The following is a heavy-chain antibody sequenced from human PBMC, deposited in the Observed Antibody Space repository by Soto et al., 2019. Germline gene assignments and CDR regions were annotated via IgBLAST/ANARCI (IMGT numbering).Heavy chain of an antibody. D-gene: IGHD3-10*01. CDR1: GFTSSSYD. CDR2: IGTAGDT. CDR3: ARGGVIDMVRGISIPSNDDAFDI. V-gene: IGHV3-13*01. J-gene: IGHJ3*02. Sequence: EVQLVESGGGLVQPGGSLRLSCAASGFTSSSYDMHWVRQATAKGLEWVSAIGTAGDTYYPGSVKGRFTISRENDNNYLYLQRNGLRAEDTAMYYCARGGVIDMVRGISIPSNDDAFDIWGQGTMVTVSS.